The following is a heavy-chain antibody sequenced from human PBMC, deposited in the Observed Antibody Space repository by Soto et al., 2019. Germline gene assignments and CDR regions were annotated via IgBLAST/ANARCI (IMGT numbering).Heavy chain of an antibody. CDR1: GGTFSSYA. V-gene: IGHV1-69*06. J-gene: IGHJ4*02. CDR3: ARGKYYDSSASDYFDY. CDR2: IIPIFGTA. Sequence: GASVKVSCKASGGTFSSYAISWVRQAPGLGLEWMGGIIPIFGTANYAQKFQGRVTITADKSTSTAYMELSSLRSEDTAVYYCARGKYYDSSASDYFDYWGQGTLVTVSS. D-gene: IGHD3-22*01.